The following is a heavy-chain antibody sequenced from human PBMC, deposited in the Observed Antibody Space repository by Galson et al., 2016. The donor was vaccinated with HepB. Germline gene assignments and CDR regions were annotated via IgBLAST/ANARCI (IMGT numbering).Heavy chain of an antibody. CDR2: IYSGGSI. J-gene: IGHJ4*02. CDR3: ARGYTSGVPFW. V-gene: IGHV3-53*01. CDR1: GFLINSNY. Sequence: SLRLSCAASGFLINSNYMSWVRQAPGKGLEWVSIIYSGGSIQYADSVKCRFTVSRDTSKSLMFLQMNSLGAEDTAMYFCARGYTSGVPFWWGQGTPVTVSS. D-gene: IGHD2-8*01.